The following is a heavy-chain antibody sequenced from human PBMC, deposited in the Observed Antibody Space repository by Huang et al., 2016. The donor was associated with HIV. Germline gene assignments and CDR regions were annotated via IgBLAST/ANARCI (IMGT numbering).Heavy chain of an antibody. CDR1: GYTLTELS. V-gene: IGHV1-24*01. CDR2: FAPEHGET. D-gene: IGHD2-21*01. J-gene: IGHJ3*02. CDR3: AAGYDTYYDI. Sequence: QVQLVQSGAEVKKPGASVKVSCKVSGYTLTELSIQWVRQAPGKGLEWMGGFAPEHGETIYAQNFQGRVTMTEDTSTDTAYMELHSLRPEDTAVYYCAAGYDTYYDIWGQGTMVIASS.